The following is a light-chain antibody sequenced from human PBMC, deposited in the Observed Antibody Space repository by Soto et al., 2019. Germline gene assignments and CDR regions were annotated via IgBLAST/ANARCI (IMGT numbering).Light chain of an antibody. CDR1: QSVSSN. CDR2: DAS. Sequence: IVLTQSPATLPLSLGERATLSCRASQSVSSNLAWYQQKPGQPPRLLIYDASNRATGTPARFSGSGSGTDFTLTISSLEPEDFAVYYCQQRSIWPLAFGGGTKVEIK. V-gene: IGKV3-11*01. J-gene: IGKJ4*01. CDR3: QQRSIWPLA.